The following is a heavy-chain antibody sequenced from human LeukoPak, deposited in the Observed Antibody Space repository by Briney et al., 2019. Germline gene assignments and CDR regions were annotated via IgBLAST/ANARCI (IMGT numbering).Heavy chain of an antibody. Sequence: PGGSLRLSCVVSGFTFSSYSVNWVRQSPGKGLEWVSYISSSSSYIHYADSVKGRFTSSRDNAKKSLYLQMNSLRAEDTAVYYCARAPLHLAMYHYFDYWGQGTLVTVSS. V-gene: IGHV3-21*01. J-gene: IGHJ4*02. CDR2: ISSSSSYI. D-gene: IGHD2-2*01. CDR1: GFTFSSYS. CDR3: ARAPLHLAMYHYFDY.